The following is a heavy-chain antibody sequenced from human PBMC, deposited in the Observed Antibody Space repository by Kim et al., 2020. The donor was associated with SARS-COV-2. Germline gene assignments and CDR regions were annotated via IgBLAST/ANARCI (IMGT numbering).Heavy chain of an antibody. V-gene: IGHV3-7*01. CDR1: GFTFSNYW. D-gene: IGHD3-9*01. CDR2: IKQDGSEK. CDR3: ARELRYFDQSGHYGMDV. J-gene: IGHJ6*02. Sequence: GGSLRLSCAGPGFTFSNYWMNWVRQAPGKGLEWVANIKQDGSEKYYVDSVKGRFTISRDNAKNSLYLHMNSLRVEDTAVYYCARELRYFDQSGHYGMDVWGQGTTVHVSS.